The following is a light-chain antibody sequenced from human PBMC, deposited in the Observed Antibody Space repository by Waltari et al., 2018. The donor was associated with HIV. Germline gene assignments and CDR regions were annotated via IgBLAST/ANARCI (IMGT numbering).Light chain of an antibody. V-gene: IGLV1-40*01. CDR2: GNI. Sequence: QSILTQPPSVSGAPGQRVTISCPGCSPTTGANYCVHWYQQLPGTAPKLLIYGNINRPSGVPDRFSGSKSGTSASLAITGLQAEDEADYYCQSYDSSLRVRVFGGGTKLTVL. J-gene: IGLJ3*02. CDR1: SPTTGANYC. CDR3: QSYDSSLRVRV.